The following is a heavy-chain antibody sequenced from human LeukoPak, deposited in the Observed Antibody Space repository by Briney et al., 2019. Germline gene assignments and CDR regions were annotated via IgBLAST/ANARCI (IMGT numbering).Heavy chain of an antibody. J-gene: IGHJ4*02. CDR2: IAYDGSNK. CDR1: GFTFSSHA. D-gene: IGHD2-15*01. V-gene: IGHV3-30*01. Sequence: QPGRSLRLSCPATGFTFSSHAMHWVRQAPGKGLEWVAVIAYDGSNKYYADSVKGRFAISRDNSKSTLYLQMISMRPDDTAVYYCARDYRVGCTGGRCYPIDYWGQGTLVTVSS. CDR3: ARDYRVGCTGGRCYPIDY.